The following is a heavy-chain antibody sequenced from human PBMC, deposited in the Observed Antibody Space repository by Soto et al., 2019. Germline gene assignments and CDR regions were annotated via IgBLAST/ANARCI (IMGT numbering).Heavy chain of an antibody. CDR2: INHSGST. CDR3: AREKPYSSSWYHDY. V-gene: IGHV4-34*01. Sequence: QVQLQQWGAGLLKPSETLSLTCAVYGGSFSGYYWSWIRQPPGKGLEWIGEINHSGSTNYNPSLKSRVTISVDTPXNQCSLKLSSVTAADTAVYYCAREKPYSSSWYHDYWGQGTLVTVSS. J-gene: IGHJ4*02. CDR1: GGSFSGYY. D-gene: IGHD6-13*01.